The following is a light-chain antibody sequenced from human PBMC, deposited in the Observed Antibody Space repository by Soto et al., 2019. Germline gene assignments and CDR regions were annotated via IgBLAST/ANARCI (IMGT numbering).Light chain of an antibody. CDR3: QQYYSAPPT. CDR1: QIIXYSSNNKNY. Sequence: DIVMTQSPDSLAVSLGERSTINCMSSQIIXYSSNNKNYLAWYQLKPGQPPKLLIYWASTRESGVPDRFSGSGAGTDFTLTISTLQAEDVAVYYCQQYYSAPPTFGRGTKVDIK. J-gene: IGKJ1*01. V-gene: IGKV4-1*01. CDR2: WAS.